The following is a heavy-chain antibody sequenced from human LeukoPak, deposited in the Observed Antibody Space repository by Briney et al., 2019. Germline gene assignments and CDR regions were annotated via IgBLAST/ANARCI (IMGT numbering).Heavy chain of an antibody. CDR1: GYTLTELS. V-gene: IGHV1-24*01. CDR2: FDAEDGET. Sequence: ASVKVSCKVSGYTLTELSMHWVRQAPGKGLEWMGGFDAEDGETIYAQKFQGRVTMTEDTSTDTAYMELSSLRSEDTAVYYCAALDQSRRGYYYGMDVWGQGTTVTVSS. CDR3: AALDQSRRGYYYGMDV. D-gene: IGHD2-2*01. J-gene: IGHJ6*02.